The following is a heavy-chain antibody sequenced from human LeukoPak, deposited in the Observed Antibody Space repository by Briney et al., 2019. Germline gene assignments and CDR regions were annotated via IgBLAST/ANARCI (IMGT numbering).Heavy chain of an antibody. D-gene: IGHD3-22*01. CDR3: ARDGGPSYYYDSSGYYPSDY. Sequence: GGSLRLSCAASGFTFSSYGMSWVRQAPGKGLEWVSAISGSGGSTYYADSVKGRFTISRDNSKNTLYLQMNSLRAEDTAVYYCARDGGPSYYYDSSGYYPSDYWGQGTLVTVSS. V-gene: IGHV3-23*01. J-gene: IGHJ4*02. CDR1: GFTFSSYG. CDR2: ISGSGGST.